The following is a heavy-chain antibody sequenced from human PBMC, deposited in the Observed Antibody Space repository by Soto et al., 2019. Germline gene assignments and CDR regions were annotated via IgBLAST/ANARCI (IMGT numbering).Heavy chain of an antibody. D-gene: IGHD3-22*01. J-gene: IGHJ6*02. V-gene: IGHV3-21*03. CDR1: GFTFSSYS. CDR2: INSSSSYV. Sequence: GGSLRLSCAASGFTFSSYSMNWVRQAPWKGLEWVSSINSSSSYVYYAEPVRGRFTISRDKAKNTLYLQMNSMKTEDTAVYYCTTVESEYYYDRSGYYHYYYYYGMDVWGQGTTVTVSS. CDR3: TTVESEYYYDRSGYYHYYYYYGMDV.